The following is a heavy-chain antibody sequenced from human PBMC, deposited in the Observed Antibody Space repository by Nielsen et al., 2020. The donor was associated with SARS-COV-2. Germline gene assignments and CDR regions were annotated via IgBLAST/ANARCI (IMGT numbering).Heavy chain of an antibody. J-gene: IGHJ6*03. D-gene: IGHD3-16*01. V-gene: IGHV4-39*01. CDR1: GGSISSTSYY. CDR2: IYYSGST. CDR3: ARGVRQSGRLGGYYFYMDL. Sequence: SETLSLTCTVSGGSISSTSYYWGWIRQPPGKGLEWIGNIYYSGSTYSSPSLRSRVTISVDTSNNQFSLKLSSVTATDTAVYYCARGVRQSGRLGGYYFYMDLWGKGTTVTVSS.